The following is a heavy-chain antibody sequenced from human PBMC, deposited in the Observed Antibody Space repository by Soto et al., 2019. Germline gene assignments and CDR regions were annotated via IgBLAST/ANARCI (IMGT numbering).Heavy chain of an antibody. CDR1: GFTFSSYW. V-gene: IGHV3-7*05. CDR2: IKQDGSEK. D-gene: IGHD2-15*01. J-gene: IGHJ6*02. CDR3: ARDLVEGGSWNYYYYGMDV. Sequence: GGSLRLSCAASGFTFSSYWMSWVRQAPGKGLEWVANIKQDGSEKYYVDSVKGRFTISRDNAKNSLYLQMNSLRAEDTAVYYCARDLVEGGSWNYYYYGMDVWGQGTTVTASS.